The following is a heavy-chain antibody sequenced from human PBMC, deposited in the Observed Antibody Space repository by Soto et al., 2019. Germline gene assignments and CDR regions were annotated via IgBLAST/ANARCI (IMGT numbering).Heavy chain of an antibody. J-gene: IGHJ6*04. CDR3: ARAPGLVQGDGYGGRTV. CDR1: GDSVSSNSAA. CDR2: TYYRSKWYN. V-gene: IGHV6-1*01. Sequence: SQTLSLTCAISGDSVSSNSAAWNWTRQSPSRGLEWLGRTYYRSKWYNDYAVSVKSRITINPDTSKNQFSLQLNSVTPEDTAVYYCARAPGLVQGDGYGGRTVGGKGTTVTVPS. D-gene: IGHD6-19*01.